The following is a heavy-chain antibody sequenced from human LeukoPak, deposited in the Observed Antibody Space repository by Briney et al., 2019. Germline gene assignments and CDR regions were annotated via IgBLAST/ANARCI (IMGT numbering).Heavy chain of an antibody. CDR3: ARGNKDYGDYARGLSDY. D-gene: IGHD4-17*01. CDR1: GYTFTGHY. V-gene: IGHV1-2*02. J-gene: IGHJ4*02. Sequence: ASVKVSCKASGYTFTGHYIHWVRQAPGQGLEWMGWINPKNAGTNYAQKFQGRVTMTTDTPTSTAYMELSSLRSEDTAVYYCARGNKDYGDYARGLSDYWGQGTLVTVSS. CDR2: INPKNAGT.